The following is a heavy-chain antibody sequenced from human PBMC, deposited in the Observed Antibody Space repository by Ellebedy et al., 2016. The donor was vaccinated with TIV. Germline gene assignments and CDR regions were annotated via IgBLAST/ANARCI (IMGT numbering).Heavy chain of an antibody. CDR2: IGTAGDT. V-gene: IGHV3-13*04. CDR1: GFTFSSYD. CDR3: ARALPGWELLPYGMDV. J-gene: IGHJ6*02. D-gene: IGHD1-26*01. Sequence: GGSLRLXCAASGFTFSSYDMHWVRQATGKGLEWVSAIGTAGDTYYPGSVKGRFTISRENAKNSLYLQMNSLRAGDTAVYYCARALPGWELLPYGMDVWGQGTTVTVSS.